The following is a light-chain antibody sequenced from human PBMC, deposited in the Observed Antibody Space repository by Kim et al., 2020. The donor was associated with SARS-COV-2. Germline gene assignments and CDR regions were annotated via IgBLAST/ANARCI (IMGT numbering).Light chain of an antibody. Sequence: GQSITISCTGTSSDVGSYNLVSWYQQHPGKAPKLMIYEVSKRPSGVSNRFSGSKSGNTASLTISGLQAEDEADYYCCSYAGSSAYVFGTGTKVTVL. CDR2: EVS. CDR3: CSYAGSSAYV. V-gene: IGLV2-23*02. CDR1: SSDVGSYNL. J-gene: IGLJ1*01.